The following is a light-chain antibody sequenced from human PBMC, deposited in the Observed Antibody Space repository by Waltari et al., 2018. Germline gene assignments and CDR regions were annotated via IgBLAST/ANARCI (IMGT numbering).Light chain of an antibody. V-gene: IGLV1-40*01. Sequence: QSVLTQPPSVSGTPGQRVTISCSGSTSNIGAGHDVHWYQHLPGTAPKLLVWEVIKRPSGVSSRFSGSKSGNTASLTISGLQAEDEADYYCCSYAGLGTYVFGSGTKVTVL. CDR2: EVI. CDR1: TSNIGAGHD. CDR3: CSYAGLGTYV. J-gene: IGLJ1*01.